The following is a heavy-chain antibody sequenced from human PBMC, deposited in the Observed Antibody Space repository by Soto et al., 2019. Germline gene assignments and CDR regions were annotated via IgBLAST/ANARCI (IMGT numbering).Heavy chain of an antibody. CDR1: GFTFSSYA. J-gene: IGHJ6*02. CDR3: AREFDPTSILPPYYYGMDV. Sequence: QVQLVESGGGVVQPGRSLRLSCAASGFTFSSYAMHWVRQAPGKGLEWVAVISYDGSNKYYADSVKGRFTISRDNSKNTLYLQMNSLRAEDTAVYYCAREFDPTSILPPYYYGMDVWGQGTTVTVSS. CDR2: ISYDGSNK. V-gene: IGHV3-30-3*01. D-gene: IGHD3-9*01.